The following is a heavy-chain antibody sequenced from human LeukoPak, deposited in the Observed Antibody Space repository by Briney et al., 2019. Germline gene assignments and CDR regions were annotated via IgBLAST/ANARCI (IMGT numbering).Heavy chain of an antibody. V-gene: IGHV3-7*03. Sequence: EGSLRLSCAVSGFTFSRYWMSWVRQAPGKGLEWVASIKQDGNEKYYVDSVRGRFTISRDNAKNSLYLQMDSLRVEDTALYYCARDLDFGSGRSLGAFDIWGQGTMVIVSS. CDR2: IKQDGNEK. CDR3: ARDLDFGSGRSLGAFDI. D-gene: IGHD3-10*01. J-gene: IGHJ3*02. CDR1: GFTFSRYW.